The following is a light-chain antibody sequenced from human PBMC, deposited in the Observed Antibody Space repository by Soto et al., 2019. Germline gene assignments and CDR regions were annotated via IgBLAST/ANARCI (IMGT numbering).Light chain of an antibody. CDR2: WAS. CDR1: QSVLYSSNNKNY. Sequence: DIVMTQSPDSLAVSLGERATINCKSSQSVLYSSNNKNYLAWYQQRPGKPPKLLIYWASTRESGVPDRFSGSGSATDFTLTISTLQAEDVAVYFCQQYLSTPAYPFGQGTKLEIK. J-gene: IGKJ2*01. V-gene: IGKV4-1*01. CDR3: QQYLSTPAYP.